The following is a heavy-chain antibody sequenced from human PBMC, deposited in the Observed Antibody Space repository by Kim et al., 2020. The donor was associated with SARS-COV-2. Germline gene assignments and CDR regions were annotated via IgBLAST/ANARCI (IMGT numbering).Heavy chain of an antibody. V-gene: IGHV3-23*01. J-gene: IGHJ4*02. Sequence: GGSLRLSCAASGLPFSIYAMSWVRQAPGKGLEWVSTINEVGHNTWYADSVKGRFTVSRDNSKNTLFLQMNSLRADDTALYYCAKGGYDTRGWSAPFDYWGQGTLVTVSS. CDR2: INEVGHNT. CDR3: AKGGYDTRGWSAPFDY. CDR1: GLPFSIYA. D-gene: IGHD5-12*01.